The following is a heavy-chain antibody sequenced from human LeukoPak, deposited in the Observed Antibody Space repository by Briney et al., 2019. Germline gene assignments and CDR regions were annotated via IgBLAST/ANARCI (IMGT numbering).Heavy chain of an antibody. CDR2: IYFSGSP. CDR3: ARHGGSYTFDY. J-gene: IGHJ4*02. CDR1: GGSTSSYY. Sequence: SQTLSLTCTVSGGSTSSYYWSWLRQPPGKGLEWIGDIYFSGSPNYSPSLKSRGTLSIDTSKNQFSLKLSSVTAADTAVYYCARHGGSYTFDYWGQGTLVTVSS. V-gene: IGHV4-59*08. D-gene: IGHD1-26*01.